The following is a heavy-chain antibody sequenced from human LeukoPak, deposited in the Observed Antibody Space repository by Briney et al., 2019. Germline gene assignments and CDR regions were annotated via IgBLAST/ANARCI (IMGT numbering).Heavy chain of an antibody. CDR1: GFTFSSYG. V-gene: IGHV3-48*04. D-gene: IGHD5-18*01. J-gene: IGHJ6*03. CDR3: ARVPSGYTLGYGYYYYYMDV. Sequence: PGGSLRLSCAVSGFTFSSYGMTSVRQAPGKGLEWVSYISTSSSTIYYADSVKGRFTISRDNAKNALYLQMNSLRAEDTAVYYCARVPSGYTLGYGYYYYYMDVWGKGTTVTVSS. CDR2: ISTSSSTI.